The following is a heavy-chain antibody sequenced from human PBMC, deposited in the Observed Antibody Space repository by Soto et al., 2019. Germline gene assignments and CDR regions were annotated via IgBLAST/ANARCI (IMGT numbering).Heavy chain of an antibody. CDR3: ARVDILTVYGCMDV. CDR2: ISSSGSTI. J-gene: IGHJ6*02. Sequence: PGGSLRLSCAASGFTFSDYYMSWIRQALGKGLEWVSYISSSGSTIYYADSVKGRFTISRDNAKNSLYLQMNSLRAADTAVYYCARVDILTVYGCMDVWGQGTTVTVSS. D-gene: IGHD3-9*01. CDR1: GFTFSDYY. V-gene: IGHV3-11*01.